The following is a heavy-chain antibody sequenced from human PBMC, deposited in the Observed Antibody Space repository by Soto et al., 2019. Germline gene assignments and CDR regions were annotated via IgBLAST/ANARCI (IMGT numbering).Heavy chain of an antibody. CDR3: APGPGGGGY. J-gene: IGHJ4*02. V-gene: IGHV3-53*01. D-gene: IGHD3-10*01. CDR2: IYSGGYT. CDR1: GFTVSNNY. Sequence: EVQLVESGGGLIQPGGSLRLSCAVSGFTVSNNYMSWVRQAPGKGLEGVSVIYSGGYTAYGDSVKGRFTISRDNSKTPLYLQMKARGAAAPAWYYGAPGPGGGGYWGQGTLVTVSS.